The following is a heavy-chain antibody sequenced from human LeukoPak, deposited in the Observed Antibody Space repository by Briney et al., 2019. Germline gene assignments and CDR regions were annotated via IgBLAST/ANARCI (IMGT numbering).Heavy chain of an antibody. J-gene: IGHJ6*02. D-gene: IGHD6-19*01. V-gene: IGHV3-11*01. CDR1: GFTFSDYY. CDR2: ISSSGSTI. CDR3: ARDIAVAGISYYGMDV. Sequence: PGGSLRLSCAASGFTFSDYYMSWIRQAPAKGLEWVSYISSSGSTIYYADSVKGRFTISRDNAKNSLYLQMNSLRAEDTAVYYCARDIAVAGISYYGMDVWGQGTTVTVSS.